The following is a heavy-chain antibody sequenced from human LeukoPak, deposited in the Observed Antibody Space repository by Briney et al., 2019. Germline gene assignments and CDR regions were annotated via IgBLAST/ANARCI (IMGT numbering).Heavy chain of an antibody. CDR2: ISGSGGST. V-gene: IGHV3-23*01. CDR1: GFTVSSNY. D-gene: IGHD2-21*02. Sequence: GGSLRLSCAASGFTVSSNYMSWVRQAPGKGLEWVSAISGSGGSTYYADSVKGRFTISRDNSKNTLYLQTNSLRAEDTAVYYCAKGSYGGGDPYYMDVWGKGTTITISS. J-gene: IGHJ6*03. CDR3: AKGSYGGGDPYYMDV.